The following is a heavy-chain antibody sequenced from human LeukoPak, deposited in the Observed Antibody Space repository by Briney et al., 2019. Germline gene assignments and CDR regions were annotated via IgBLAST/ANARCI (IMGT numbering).Heavy chain of an antibody. J-gene: IGHJ5*02. CDR1: GYTFTSYY. V-gene: IGHV1-46*03. CDR3: ADTTKKLRWFDP. CDR2: INPSGGST. Sequence: ASVKVSCKASGYTFTSYYMHWVRQAPGQGLEWMGIINPSGGSTSYAQKFQGRVTMTRDTSTSTVYMELSSLRSEDTAVYYCADTTKKLRWFDPWGQGTLVTVSS. D-gene: IGHD5-18*01.